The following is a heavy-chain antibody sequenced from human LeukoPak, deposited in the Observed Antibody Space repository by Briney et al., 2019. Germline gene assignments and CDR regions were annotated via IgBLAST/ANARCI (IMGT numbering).Heavy chain of an antibody. V-gene: IGHV4-61*02. J-gene: IGHJ6*03. CDR2: IYTSGST. Sequence: PSQTLSLTCTVSGGSISSGSYYWSWIRQPAGKGLEWIGRIYTSGSTNYNPSLKSRVTISVDTSKNQFSLKLSSVTAADTAVYYCARVPYYGSGSYYFYYYYYMDVWGKGTTVTVSS. CDR3: ARVPYYGSGSYYFYYYYYMDV. CDR1: GGSISSGSYY. D-gene: IGHD3-10*01.